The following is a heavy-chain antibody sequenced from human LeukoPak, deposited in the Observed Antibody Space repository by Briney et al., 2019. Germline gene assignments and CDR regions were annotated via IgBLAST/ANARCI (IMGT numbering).Heavy chain of an antibody. V-gene: IGHV4-39*01. CDR3: VKSGGYGLIDY. Sequence: PSETLSLTCAVSGASISGSGYYLGWIRQPPGKGLEWIGNIYYTGSTYYNASLQSRVTISIDTSKNQFSLRLNSVTAADTAMYYCVKSGGYGLIDYWGQGTLVTVSS. CDR2: IYYTGST. J-gene: IGHJ4*02. D-gene: IGHD1-26*01. CDR1: GASISGSGYY.